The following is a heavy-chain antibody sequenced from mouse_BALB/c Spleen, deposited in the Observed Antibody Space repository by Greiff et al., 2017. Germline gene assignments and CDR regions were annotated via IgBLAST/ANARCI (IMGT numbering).Heavy chain of an antibody. Sequence: QVQLQQSGAELAKPGASVKMSCKASGYTFTSYWMHWVKQRPGQGLEWIGYINPSTGYTEYNQKFKDKATLTADKSSSTAYMQLSSLTSEDSAVYYCARSRGNYIFDYWGQGTTLTVSS. D-gene: IGHD2-1*01. CDR3: ARSRGNYIFDY. CDR2: INPSTGYT. V-gene: IGHV1-7*01. J-gene: IGHJ2*01. CDR1: GYTFTSYW.